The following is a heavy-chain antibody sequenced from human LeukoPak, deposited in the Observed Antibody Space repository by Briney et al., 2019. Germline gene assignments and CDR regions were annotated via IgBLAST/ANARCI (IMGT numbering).Heavy chain of an antibody. CDR3: ARDSIAVAGSFFSH. D-gene: IGHD6-19*01. J-gene: IGHJ4*02. CDR2: LYSGGAT. CDR1: GFIVSSKY. Sequence: GGSLRPSCAASGFIVSSKYMSWVRQAPGKGLECVSVLYSGGATYYADSVKGRFTISRDNSKNTLYLQMNSLRVEDTALYYCARDSIAVAGSFFSHWGQGTLVTVSS. V-gene: IGHV3-53*01.